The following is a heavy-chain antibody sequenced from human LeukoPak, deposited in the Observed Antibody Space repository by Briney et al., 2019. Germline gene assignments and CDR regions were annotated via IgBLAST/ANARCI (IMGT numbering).Heavy chain of an antibody. CDR1: GFTFSSYA. V-gene: IGHV3-30-3*01. D-gene: IGHD3-10*01. CDR2: ISYDGSNK. J-gene: IGHJ6*02. Sequence: GRSLRLSCAASGFTFSSYAMHWVRQAPGKGLEWVAVISYDGSNKYYADSVKGRFTISRDNSKNTLYLQMNSLRAEDTAVYYCARDLRRGYYGSAYGMDVWGQGTTVTVSS. CDR3: ARDLRRGYYGSAYGMDV.